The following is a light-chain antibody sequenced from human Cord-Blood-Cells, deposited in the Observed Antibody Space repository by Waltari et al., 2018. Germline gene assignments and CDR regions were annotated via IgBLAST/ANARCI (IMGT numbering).Light chain of an antibody. V-gene: IGKV1-39*01. CDR3: QQSYSTLWT. Sequence: DIQMTQSPSSLPESVGHQSTFPCRASQSISSYLNWYQQKPGKAPKLLIYAASSLQSGFPSRFSGSGSGTDFTLTISSLQPEDFATYYCQQSYSTLWTFGQGTKVEIK. CDR2: AAS. CDR1: QSISSY. J-gene: IGKJ1*01.